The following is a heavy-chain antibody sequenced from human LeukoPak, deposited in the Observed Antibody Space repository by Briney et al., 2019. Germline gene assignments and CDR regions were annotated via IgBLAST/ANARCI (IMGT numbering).Heavy chain of an antibody. D-gene: IGHD4-17*01. V-gene: IGHV3-23*01. J-gene: IGHJ4*02. CDR2: ISDGGGTT. Sequence: GGSLRPSCAASGFAFSSGAMSWVRQAPGKGLDWVSGISDGGGTTNYADAVKGRFTISRDKSKNTLFLQMNSPRAEDTAVYYCAKSYGDYLGYFDSWGQGTLVTVSS. CDR1: GFAFSSGA. CDR3: AKSYGDYLGYFDS.